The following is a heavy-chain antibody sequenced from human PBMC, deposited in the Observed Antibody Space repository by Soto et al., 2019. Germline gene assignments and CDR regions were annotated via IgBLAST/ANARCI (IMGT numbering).Heavy chain of an antibody. D-gene: IGHD2-2*01. V-gene: IGHV1-18*01. CDR3: TRYCSSTSCPPGAFDI. CDR1: GYTFTSYG. J-gene: IGHJ3*02. Sequence: QVQLVQSGAEVKKPGASVKVSCKASGYTFTSYGISWVRQAPGQGLEWMGWISAYNGNTNYAQKLQGRVTMTTDTSTSTAYVELRSLRSDDTAVYYCTRYCSSTSCPPGAFDIWGQGTMVTVSS. CDR2: ISAYNGNT.